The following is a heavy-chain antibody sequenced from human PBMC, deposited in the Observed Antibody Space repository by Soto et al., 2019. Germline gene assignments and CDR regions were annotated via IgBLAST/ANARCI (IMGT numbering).Heavy chain of an antibody. Sequence: QVQLLESGPGLVKPSETLSLTCTVSGGSISTYYWSWIRQPAGKELEWIGRIYNSESTNYNPSLKSRVTMSVDTSKNQFSLKLSSVTAADTAVYYCARYTAKGYFDYWGQGTLVTVSS. J-gene: IGHJ4*02. CDR3: ARYTAKGYFDY. D-gene: IGHD5-18*01. V-gene: IGHV4-4*07. CDR1: GGSISTYY. CDR2: IYNSEST.